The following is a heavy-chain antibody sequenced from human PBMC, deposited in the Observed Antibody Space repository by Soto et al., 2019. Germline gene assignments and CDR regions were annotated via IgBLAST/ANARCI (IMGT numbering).Heavy chain of an antibody. V-gene: IGHV1-8*01. CDR1: GYTFTSYD. Sequence: QVQLVQSGAEVKKPGASVKVSCKASGYTFTSYDINWGRQATGQGLEWMGWMNPTSGNTGYAQKFQGRATMTSNTSRSTAYMELSSLRSEDTAVYYCSSLFYYDSSGNLDYWGQGTLVTVSS. J-gene: IGHJ4*02. CDR3: SSLFYYDSSGNLDY. CDR2: MNPTSGNT. D-gene: IGHD3-22*01.